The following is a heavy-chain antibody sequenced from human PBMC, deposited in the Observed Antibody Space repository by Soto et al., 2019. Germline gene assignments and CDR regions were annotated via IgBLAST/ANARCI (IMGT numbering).Heavy chain of an antibody. J-gene: IGHJ4*02. CDR1: GYTFTSYG. D-gene: IGHD6-13*01. CDR2: INAGNGNT. V-gene: IGHV1-3*01. Sequence: ASVKVSCKASGYTFTSYGISWVRQAPGQGLEWMGWINAGNGNTKYSQKFQGRVTITRDTSASTAYMELSSLRSEDTAVYYCARGRIAADYWGQGTLVTVSS. CDR3: ARGRIAADY.